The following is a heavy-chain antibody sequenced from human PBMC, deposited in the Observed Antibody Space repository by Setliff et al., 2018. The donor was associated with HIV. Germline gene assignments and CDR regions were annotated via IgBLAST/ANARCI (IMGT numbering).Heavy chain of an antibody. V-gene: IGHV4-61*02. CDR1: GGSISSGSYY. D-gene: IGHD5-18*01. CDR3: ARGIYSYGYLFDY. Sequence: SSETLSLTCTVSGGSISSGSYYWSWIRQPAGKGLEWIGRIYTSGGTNYNPSLKSRVSISVDTSKNQFSLKLSSVTAADTAVYYCARGIYSYGYLFDYWGQGTLVTVSS. CDR2: IYTSGGT. J-gene: IGHJ4*02.